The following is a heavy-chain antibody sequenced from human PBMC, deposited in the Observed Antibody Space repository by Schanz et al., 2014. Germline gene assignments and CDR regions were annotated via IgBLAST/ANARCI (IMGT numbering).Heavy chain of an antibody. CDR1: GFVFRTFA. CDR3: ARDLISSGWYG. V-gene: IGHV3-48*04. Sequence: DVQLLESGGTVVQPGGSLRVSCAASGFVFRTFAMYWVRQAPGKGLEWVSYISNSGTTIYYADSVKGRFTISRDNAKNSLYLQMNSLRVEDTAVYYCARDLISSGWYGWGQGTLVTVSS. CDR2: ISNSGTTI. J-gene: IGHJ4*02. D-gene: IGHD6-19*01.